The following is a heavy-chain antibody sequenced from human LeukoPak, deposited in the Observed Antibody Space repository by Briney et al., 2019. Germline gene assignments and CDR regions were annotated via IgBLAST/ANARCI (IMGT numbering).Heavy chain of an antibody. Sequence: ASVKVSCKASGYTFTGYYMHWVRQAPGQGLEWMGWINPNSGGTNYAQKLQGRVTMTTDTSTSTAYMELRSLRSDDTAVYYCARESLIVNAFDIWGQGTMVTVSS. CDR1: GYTFTGYY. J-gene: IGHJ3*02. CDR3: ARESLIVNAFDI. CDR2: INPNSGGT. D-gene: IGHD3-16*02. V-gene: IGHV1-2*02.